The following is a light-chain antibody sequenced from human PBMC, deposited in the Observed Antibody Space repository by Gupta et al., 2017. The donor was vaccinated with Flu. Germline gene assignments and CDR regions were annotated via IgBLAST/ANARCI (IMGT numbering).Light chain of an antibody. CDR2: EVN. CDR3: CSYGSNDV. Sequence: QSALTQPPSASGSPGQSVAISCTGTSRDIGGNNYVSWYQQHPGKAPKLMIYEVNTRPSGVPARFSGSTSGNTASLTVSGRQAEDEDDYYCCSYGSNDVFGPGTKVTVL. V-gene: IGLV2-8*01. J-gene: IGLJ1*01. CDR1: SRDIGGNNY.